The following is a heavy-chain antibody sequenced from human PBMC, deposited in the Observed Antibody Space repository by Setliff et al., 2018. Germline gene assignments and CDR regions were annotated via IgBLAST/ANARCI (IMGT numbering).Heavy chain of an antibody. Sequence: PGGSLRLSCAASGFTFSSYWMSWVRQAPGKGLEWVANIKQDGSVKYYGDSVKGRFTISRDNAKNSLYLQMNSLRAEDTAVYYCAKKGFGVVALGVKNWFDPWGQGTLVTVSS. D-gene: IGHD3-10*01. CDR3: AKKGFGVVALGVKNWFDP. CDR2: IKQDGSVK. J-gene: IGHJ5*02. CDR1: GFTFSSYW. V-gene: IGHV3-7*01.